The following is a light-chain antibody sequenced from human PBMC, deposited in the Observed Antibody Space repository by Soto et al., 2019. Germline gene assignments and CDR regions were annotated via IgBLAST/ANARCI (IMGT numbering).Light chain of an antibody. J-gene: IGLJ3*02. CDR2: GNS. Sequence: QPVLTQPPSMSGAPGQRVTISCTESSSNIGAGYDVHWYQQLPGTAPKLLIYGNSNRPSGVPDRFSGSKSGTSASLAITGLQAEDEADYYCQSYDSSLSAWVFGGGTKVTVL. CDR3: QSYDSSLSAWV. CDR1: SSNIGAGYD. V-gene: IGLV1-40*01.